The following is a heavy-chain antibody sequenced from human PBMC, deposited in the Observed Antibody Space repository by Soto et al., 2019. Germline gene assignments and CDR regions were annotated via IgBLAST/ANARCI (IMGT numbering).Heavy chain of an antibody. CDR1: GGSISSGDYY. V-gene: IGHV4-30-4*01. J-gene: IGHJ5*02. CDR3: ARERPDGSRLDP. Sequence: QVQLQESGPGLVKPSQTLSLTCTVSGGSISSGDYYWSRIRQPPGKGLEWIGYIYYSGSTYYYPSLKSRVTISVYTSKNQFSLKLSSVTAADTAVYYCARERPDGSRLDPWGQGTLVTVSS. D-gene: IGHD6-13*01. CDR2: IYYSGST.